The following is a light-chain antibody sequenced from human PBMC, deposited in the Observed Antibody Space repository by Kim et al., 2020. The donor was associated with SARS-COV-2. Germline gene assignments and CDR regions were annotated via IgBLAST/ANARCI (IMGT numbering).Light chain of an antibody. CDR1: SSNIGSNT. V-gene: IGLV1-44*01. J-gene: IGLJ3*02. Sequence: QSVLTQPPSASGTPGQTVTISCSGISSNIGSNTVTWYQQRPGTAPKLLISNSIHRPSGVPDRFSGSKSGTSASLAISGLQSDDEADYYCASWDDSLTGFWVFGGGTQLTVL. CDR3: ASWDDSLTGFWV. CDR2: NSI.